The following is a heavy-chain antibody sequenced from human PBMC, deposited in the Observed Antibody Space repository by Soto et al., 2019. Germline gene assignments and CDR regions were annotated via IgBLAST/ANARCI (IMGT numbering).Heavy chain of an antibody. V-gene: IGHV4-34*01. CDR3: AILQGFNYYDSSGYYFRSNGMDV. CDR2: INHSGST. D-gene: IGHD3-22*01. J-gene: IGHJ6*02. Sequence: SETLSLTCTVSGGSISSYYWSWIRQPPGKGLEWIGEINHSGSTNYNPSLKSRVTISVDTSKNQFSLKLSSVTAADTAVYYCAILQGFNYYDSSGYYFRSNGMDVWGQGTTVTVSS. CDR1: GGSISSYY.